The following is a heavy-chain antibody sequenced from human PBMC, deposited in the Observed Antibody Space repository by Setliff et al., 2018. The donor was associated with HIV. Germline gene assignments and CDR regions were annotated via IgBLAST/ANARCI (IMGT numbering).Heavy chain of an antibody. V-gene: IGHV1-18*01. CDR3: ARVAWYYSFWSGLGDAFDI. D-gene: IGHD3-3*01. CDR1: RSTFNSHT. CDR2: ISAYSGNT. Sequence: ASVKVSCKASRSTFNSHTINWVRQAPGQGLEWMGWISAYSGNTNYAQKLQGRVTMTTDTSTSTAYMELRSLRSDDTAVYYCARVAWYYSFWSGLGDAFDIWGQGTMVTV. J-gene: IGHJ3*02.